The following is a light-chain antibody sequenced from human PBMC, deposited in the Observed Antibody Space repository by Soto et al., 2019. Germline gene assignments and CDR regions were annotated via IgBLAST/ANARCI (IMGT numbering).Light chain of an antibody. CDR2: EVT. Sequence: QSVLTQPPSASGSPGQSVASSCTGTSSDVGGNNYVSWYQQHPGKAPKLMVYEVTKRPSGVPDRFSGSKSGNTASLTVSGLQAEDEADYYCSSYAGSNNVIFGGGTKLTVL. V-gene: IGLV2-8*01. CDR1: SSDVGGNNY. J-gene: IGLJ2*01. CDR3: SSYAGSNNVI.